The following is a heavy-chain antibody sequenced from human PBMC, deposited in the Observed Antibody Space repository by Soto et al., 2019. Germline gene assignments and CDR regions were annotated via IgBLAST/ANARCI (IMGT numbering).Heavy chain of an antibody. J-gene: IGHJ4*02. CDR1: GGSISSGGYS. V-gene: IGHV4-30-2*01. Sequence: SETLSLTFAVSGGSISSGGYSWSWIRQPPVKVLEFICYIYHXCXXXXXXSLXXXXTXSLXXSKXXXSXXXXXXXXXDTAIYYCARGPPHHYWGQGTLVTVSS. CDR3: ARGPPHHY. CDR2: IYHXCXX.